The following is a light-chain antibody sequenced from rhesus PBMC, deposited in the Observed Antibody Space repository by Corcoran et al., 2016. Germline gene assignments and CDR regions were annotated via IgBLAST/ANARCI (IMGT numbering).Light chain of an antibody. CDR1: GIGSNG. Sequence: QSGLTQPPSASEAARKTVTISCSGSGIGSNGVSWHQQVPGAAPRVLIFHNDQRASGVSARFSGSQTGSSASLTISGLQTEDEADYYCPAWDACLRDFIFGTGTRLTVL. CDR3: PAWDACLRDFI. V-gene: IGLV1-60*01. J-gene: IGLJ1*01. CDR2: HND.